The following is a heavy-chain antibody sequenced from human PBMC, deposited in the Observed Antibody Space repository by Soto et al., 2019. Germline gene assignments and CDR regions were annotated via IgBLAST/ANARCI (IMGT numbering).Heavy chain of an antibody. CDR3: ARGYGSGSYDWFDP. J-gene: IGHJ5*02. Sequence: ASETLSLTCAVSGGSISSGGYSWSWIRQPPGKGLEWIGYIYHSGSTYYNPSLKSRVTISVDRSKNQFSLKLSSVTAADTAVYYCARGYGSGSYDWFDPWGQGTLVTVSS. CDR1: GGSISSGGYS. CDR2: IYHSGST. D-gene: IGHD3-10*01. V-gene: IGHV4-30-2*01.